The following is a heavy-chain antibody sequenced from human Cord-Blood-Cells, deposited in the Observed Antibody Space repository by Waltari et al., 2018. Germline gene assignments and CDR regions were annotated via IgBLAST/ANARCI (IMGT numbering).Heavy chain of an antibody. CDR1: GGTFSSYA. Sequence: QVQLVQSGAEVEKPGSSVEVSCKASGGTFSSYASSWVRQDPGQGFDGMGGIILIFDTANYAKKFKGRVNITADKPTSTASMVRGSLRSEDTAVYYCARGGGGDHNWDDAFDIWGQGTMVTVSS. D-gene: IGHD1-20*01. CDR3: ARGGGGDHNWDDAFDI. CDR2: IILIFDTA. V-gene: IGHV1-69*06. J-gene: IGHJ3*02.